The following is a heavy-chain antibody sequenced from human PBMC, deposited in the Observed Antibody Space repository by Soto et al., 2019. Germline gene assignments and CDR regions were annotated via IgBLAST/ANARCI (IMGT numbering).Heavy chain of an antibody. CDR3: VRDGSKTLRDCFDP. Sequence: LSETLSLTCSFSGGSMSKFYWSWIRKTAGKGLEWMGRVYATGTSDYNPSLRSRIAMSVDISKKTFSLRLRSVTAADTGVYYCVRDGSKTLRDCFDPWGQGILVTVSS. J-gene: IGHJ5*02. CDR1: GGSMSKFY. CDR2: VYATGTS. D-gene: IGHD4-17*01. V-gene: IGHV4-4*07.